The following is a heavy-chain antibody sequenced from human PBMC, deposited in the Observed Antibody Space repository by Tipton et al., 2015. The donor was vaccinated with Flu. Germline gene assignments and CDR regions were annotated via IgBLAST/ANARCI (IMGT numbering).Heavy chain of an antibody. CDR3: VTGYSSSWYRDAFDI. CDR2: IYYSGST. CDR1: GGSVSSGSYY. D-gene: IGHD6-13*01. V-gene: IGHV4-61*01. J-gene: IGHJ3*02. Sequence: TLSLTCTVSGGSVSSGSYYWSWIRQPPGKGLEWIGYIYYSGSTNYNPSLKSRVTISVDTSKNQFSLKLSSVTAADTAVYYCVTGYSSSWYRDAFDIWGQGTMVTVSS.